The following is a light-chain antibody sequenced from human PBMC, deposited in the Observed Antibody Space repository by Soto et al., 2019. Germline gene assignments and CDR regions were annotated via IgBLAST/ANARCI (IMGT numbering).Light chain of an antibody. CDR3: ISYTSSSTHV. V-gene: IGLV2-14*03. CDR1: SSDIGAFTF. J-gene: IGLJ1*01. CDR2: VVN. Sequence: QSALTQPASVSGSPGQSITISCTGTSSDIGAFTFVSWYQQHPGKVPKLMIFVVNRRPSGVSDRFSGSKSGNTASLTISGLQAEDEGDYYCISYTSSSTHVFGSGTKLTVL.